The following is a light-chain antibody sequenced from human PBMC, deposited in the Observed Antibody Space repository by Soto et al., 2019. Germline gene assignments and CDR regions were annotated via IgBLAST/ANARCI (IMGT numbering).Light chain of an antibody. V-gene: IGKV3-15*01. J-gene: IGKJ4*01. CDR3: QQYNNWPLT. CDR2: GAS. Sequence: EIVVTQSPATLSVSPGERATLSCRASQSVSSNLAWYMQKPGQAPRLLIYGASTRATGIPARFSGSGSGTALTLAISGLQSEDFAVYYCQQYNNWPLTFGGGTRVECK. CDR1: QSVSSN.